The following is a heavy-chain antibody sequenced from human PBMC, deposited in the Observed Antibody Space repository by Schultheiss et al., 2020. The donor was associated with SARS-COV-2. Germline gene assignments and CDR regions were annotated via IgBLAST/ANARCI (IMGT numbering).Heavy chain of an antibody. CDR2: ISSSGSTI. CDR1: GFTFSSYT. Sequence: GGSLRLSCAASGFTFSSYTMHWVRQAPGKGLEWVSYISSSGSTIYYADSVKGRFTISRDNAKNSLYLQMNSLRAEDTAVYYCARDLRRIKPALHDAGNWGQGTLVTVSS. J-gene: IGHJ4*02. V-gene: IGHV3-48*04. CDR3: ARDLRRIKPALHDAGN. D-gene: IGHD1-14*01.